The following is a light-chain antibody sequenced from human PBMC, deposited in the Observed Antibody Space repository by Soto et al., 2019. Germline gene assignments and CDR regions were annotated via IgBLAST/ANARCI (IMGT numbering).Light chain of an antibody. CDR1: QSVDNY. CDR2: GAS. CDR3: QQYNNWPIT. Sequence: EIVLTQSPATVSLSPGERATLSCRASQSVDNYLDWYQQKPGQAPRLLIYGASTRASDIPARFSGSGSVTEFALTISSLQSEDFAVYYCQQYNNWPITFGQGTRLEIK. V-gene: IGKV3-15*01. J-gene: IGKJ5*01.